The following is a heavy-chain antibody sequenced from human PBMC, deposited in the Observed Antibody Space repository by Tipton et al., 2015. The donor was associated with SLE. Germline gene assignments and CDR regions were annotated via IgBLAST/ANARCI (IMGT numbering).Heavy chain of an antibody. CDR3: ARLIDLWSGSRYYFDY. D-gene: IGHD3-3*01. J-gene: IGHJ4*02. CDR1: GGSISSHY. Sequence: TLSLTCTVSGGSISSHYWSWIRQPPGKGLEWIGYIYNSGSTHLNPALKSRATISIDTSKNQFSLKLTSVTAADTAVYYCARLIDLWSGSRYYFDYWGQGAPVTVSS. V-gene: IGHV4-59*11. CDR2: IYNSGST.